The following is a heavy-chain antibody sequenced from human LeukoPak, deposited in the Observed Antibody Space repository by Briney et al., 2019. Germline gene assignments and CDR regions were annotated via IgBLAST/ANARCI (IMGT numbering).Heavy chain of an antibody. CDR3: ARSRWSCYYPRYFQH. CDR2: IKQDGSEK. V-gene: IGHV3-7*05. CDR1: GFTFSSYW. Sequence: GGSLRLSCAASGFTFSSYWMSWVRQAPGKGLEWVAHIKQDGSEKYYVDSVKGGFTISRDNAKNSLYLQINSLGAEDTAVYYCARSRWSCYYPRYFQHWGQGTLVTVSS. J-gene: IGHJ1*01. D-gene: IGHD3-3*01.